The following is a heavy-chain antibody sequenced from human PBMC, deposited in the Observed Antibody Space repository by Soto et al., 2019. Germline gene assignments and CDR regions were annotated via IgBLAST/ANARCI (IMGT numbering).Heavy chain of an antibody. V-gene: IGHV4-34*01. D-gene: IGHD1-20*01. J-gene: IGHJ5*02. Sequence: SETLSLTCAVYGGSFSGYYWSWIRQPPGKGLEWIGEINHSGSTNYNPSLKSRVTISVDTSKNQFSLRLTSVTAADTAVYYCTRRYNWNDYYFGPWGQGTLVTVSS. CDR3: TRRYNWNDYYFGP. CDR1: GGSFSGYY. CDR2: INHSGST.